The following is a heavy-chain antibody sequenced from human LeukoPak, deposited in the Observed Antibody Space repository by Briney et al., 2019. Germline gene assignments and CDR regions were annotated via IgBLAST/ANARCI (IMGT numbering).Heavy chain of an antibody. V-gene: IGHV4-59*01. J-gene: IGHJ6*02. CDR3: ARALTYYDFWSGYISGMAV. Sequence: SETLSLTCTVSVGSLSRYYWSWLRQPPGAGREWLGYIYYSGSTNYNPSLTSRVTISANTSKNQFSLKPSSVTAADTAVYYCARALTYYDFWSGYISGMAVWGQGTTVTASS. CDR1: VGSLSRYY. D-gene: IGHD3-3*01. CDR2: IYYSGST.